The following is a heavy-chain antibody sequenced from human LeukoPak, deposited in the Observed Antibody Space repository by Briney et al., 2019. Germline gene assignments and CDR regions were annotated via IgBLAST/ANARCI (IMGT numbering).Heavy chain of an antibody. D-gene: IGHD3-3*01. CDR2: ISYDGTNK. Sequence: PGGFLRLSCAASGFTFNNYGMHWVRQAPGKGLEWVAVISYDGTNKYYADSVKGRFTISRDNSKNALYLQMNSLRPEDTAVYYCAKGVTGYDFWWFDPWGQGTLVTVSS. CDR3: AKGVTGYDFWWFDP. CDR1: GFTFNNYG. J-gene: IGHJ5*02. V-gene: IGHV3-30*18.